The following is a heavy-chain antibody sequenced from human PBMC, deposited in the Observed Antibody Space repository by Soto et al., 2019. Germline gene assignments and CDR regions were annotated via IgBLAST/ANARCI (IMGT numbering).Heavy chain of an antibody. Sequence: QVQLQQWGAGLLKPAETLSLTCGVYGGSFSGYYWSWIRHAPGKGLEWIGEINHNGLTNYAPSLKSRVAISVDMSKNQFSLRLTSVTAADTAVYYCARERMVPAGPLYYFDYWGQGTLVTVSS. D-gene: IGHD2-2*01. J-gene: IGHJ4*02. CDR3: ARERMVPAGPLYYFDY. CDR1: GGSFSGYY. V-gene: IGHV4-34*02. CDR2: INHNGLT.